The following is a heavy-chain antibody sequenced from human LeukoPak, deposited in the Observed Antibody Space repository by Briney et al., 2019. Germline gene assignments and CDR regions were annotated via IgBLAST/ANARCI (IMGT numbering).Heavy chain of an antibody. D-gene: IGHD1-26*01. CDR3: ARSEVGLPFDY. V-gene: IGHV4-59*01. CDR2: IYYRGST. Sequence: GSLRLSCAVSGFTFSGYAMSWVRQPPGKGLECIGYIYYRGSTNYNPSLKSRVTISVDTSKNQFSLKLSSVTAADTAVYYCARSEVGLPFDYWGPGTLVTVSA. J-gene: IGHJ4*02. CDR1: GFTFSGYA.